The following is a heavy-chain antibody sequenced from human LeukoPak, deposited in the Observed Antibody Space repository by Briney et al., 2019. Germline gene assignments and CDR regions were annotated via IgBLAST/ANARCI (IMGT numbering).Heavy chain of an antibody. J-gene: IGHJ6*03. CDR3: ARDAAAADPYYYYYYMDV. V-gene: IGHV4-4*07. CDR1: GGSFSGYY. CDR2: IYTSGST. D-gene: IGHD6-13*01. Sequence: PSETLSLTCAVYGGSFSGYYWSWIRQPAGKGLEWIGRIYTSGSTNYNPSLKSRVTMSVDTSKNQFSLKLSSVTAADTAVYYCARDAAAADPYYYYYYMDVWGKGTTVTVSS.